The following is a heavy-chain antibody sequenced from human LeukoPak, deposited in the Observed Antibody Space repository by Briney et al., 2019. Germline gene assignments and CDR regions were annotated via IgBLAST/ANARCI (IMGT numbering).Heavy chain of an antibody. J-gene: IGHJ4*02. CDR3: ASNTGTVFDY. CDR1: GITFRRYG. CDR2: ISGSGGST. V-gene: IGHV3-23*01. D-gene: IGHD7-27*01. Sequence: GGSLRLSCAASGITFRRYGMSWVRQAPGKGLEWVSAISGSGGSTYYGDSVKGRFTISRDNSKNTLYLQMNSLRAEDTAVYYCASNTGTVFDYWGQGALVTVSS.